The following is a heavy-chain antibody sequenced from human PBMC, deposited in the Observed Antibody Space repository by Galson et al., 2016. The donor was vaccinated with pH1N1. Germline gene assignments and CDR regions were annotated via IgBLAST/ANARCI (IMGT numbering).Heavy chain of an antibody. J-gene: IGHJ4*02. Sequence: SLRLSCAVSGFSFSDSGIHWVRQAPGKGLDWVSYIRSDGINKYYTDSVKGRFTISSDNSKNTLYPQMNSLRPEDTAVYYCAKDFQWSFEYWGPGALVTVSS. CDR2: IRSDGINK. CDR1: GFSFSDSG. D-gene: IGHD3-3*01. CDR3: AKDFQWSFEY. V-gene: IGHV3-30*02.